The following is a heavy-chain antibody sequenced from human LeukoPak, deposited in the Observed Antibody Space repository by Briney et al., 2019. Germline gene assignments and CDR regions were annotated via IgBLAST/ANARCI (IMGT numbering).Heavy chain of an antibody. D-gene: IGHD2-8*01. CDR1: GVSISNYY. CDR2: ISYSGST. Sequence: SETLSLTCTVSGVSISNYYWHWIRQPPGKGLEWIGNISYSGSTNYHPSLKSRVTISLDTSNDQFSLKLSSVTAADTAVYYCAKGYCTNGVCYFDYWGQGTLVTVSS. J-gene: IGHJ4*02. V-gene: IGHV4-59*13. CDR3: AKGYCTNGVCYFDY.